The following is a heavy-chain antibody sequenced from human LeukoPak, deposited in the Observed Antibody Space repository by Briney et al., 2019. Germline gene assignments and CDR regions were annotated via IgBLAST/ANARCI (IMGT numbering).Heavy chain of an antibody. J-gene: IGHJ4*02. CDR3: ARARDYGDYALNDY. CDR1: GFTFSSYG. Sequence: GGSLRLSCAASGFTFSSYGMHWVRQAPGKGLEWVAVIWYDGSNKYYADSVKGRFTISRDNSKNTLYLQMNSLRAEDTAVYYCARARDYGDYALNDYWGQGTLVTVSS. V-gene: IGHV3-33*01. D-gene: IGHD4-17*01. CDR2: IWYDGSNK.